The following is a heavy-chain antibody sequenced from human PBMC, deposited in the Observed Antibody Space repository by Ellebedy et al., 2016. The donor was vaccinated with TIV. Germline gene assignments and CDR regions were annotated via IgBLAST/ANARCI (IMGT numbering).Heavy chain of an antibody. Sequence: ASVKVSCXASGYTFTGYYMHWVRQAPGQGLEWMGWINPNSGGTNYAQKFQGRVTITADESTSTAYMELSSLRSEDTAVYYCARGRITIFGVEYYFDYWGQGTLVTVSS. D-gene: IGHD3-3*01. CDR1: GYTFTGYY. CDR3: ARGRITIFGVEYYFDY. CDR2: INPNSGGT. V-gene: IGHV1-2*02. J-gene: IGHJ4*02.